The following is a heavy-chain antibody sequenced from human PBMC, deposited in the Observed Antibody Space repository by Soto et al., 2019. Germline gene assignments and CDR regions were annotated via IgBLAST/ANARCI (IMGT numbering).Heavy chain of an antibody. J-gene: IGHJ6*02. CDR3: ARNYDILTGPTGYYGMDV. V-gene: IGHV3-33*01. CDR1: GFTFSSYG. D-gene: IGHD3-9*01. Sequence: QVQLVESGGGVVQPGRSLRLSCAASGFTFSSYGMHWVRQAPGKGLEWGAVIWYDGSNKYYADSVKGRFTISRDNSKNTLYLQMNSLRAEDTAVYYCARNYDILTGPTGYYGMDVWGQGTTVTVSS. CDR2: IWYDGSNK.